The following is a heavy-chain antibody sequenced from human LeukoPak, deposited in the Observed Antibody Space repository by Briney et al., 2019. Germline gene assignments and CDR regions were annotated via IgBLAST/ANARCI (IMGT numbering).Heavy chain of an antibody. CDR3: AREGGSGILPLDY. Sequence: SVKVSCKASGGTLSSYAISWVRQAPGQGLEWMGGIIPIFGTANYAQKFQGRVTITTDESTSTAYMELSSLRSEDTAVYYCAREGGSGILPLDYWGQGTLVTVSS. D-gene: IGHD3-10*01. CDR2: IIPIFGTA. J-gene: IGHJ4*02. V-gene: IGHV1-69*05. CDR1: GGTLSSYA.